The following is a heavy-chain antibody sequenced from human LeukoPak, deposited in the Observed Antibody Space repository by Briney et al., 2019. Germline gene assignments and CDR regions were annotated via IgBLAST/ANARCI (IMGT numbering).Heavy chain of an antibody. CDR2: IYYSGST. Sequence: SETLSLTCTVSGGSISSSSYYWGWIRQPPGKGLEWIGSIYYSGSTYYNPSLKSRVTISVDTSKNQFSLKLSSVTAADTAVYYCARGRTVQLWFFERHKLRGFDPWGQGTLVTVSS. J-gene: IGHJ5*02. CDR1: GGSISSSSYY. D-gene: IGHD5-18*01. CDR3: ARGRTVQLWFFERHKLRGFDP. V-gene: IGHV4-39*07.